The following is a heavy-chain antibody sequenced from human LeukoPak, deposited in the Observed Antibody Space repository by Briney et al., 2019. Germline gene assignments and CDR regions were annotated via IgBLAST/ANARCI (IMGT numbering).Heavy chain of an antibody. CDR3: ARNPGYSSSSLVYYFDY. Sequence: ASVKVSCKASGYTFTSYDINWVRQATGQGLEWMGWMNPNSGNTGYAQKFQGRVTITADESTSTAYMELSSLRSEDTAVYYCARNPGYSSSSLVYYFDYWGQGTLVTVSS. J-gene: IGHJ4*02. D-gene: IGHD6-13*01. CDR1: GYTFTSYD. V-gene: IGHV1-8*01. CDR2: MNPNSGNT.